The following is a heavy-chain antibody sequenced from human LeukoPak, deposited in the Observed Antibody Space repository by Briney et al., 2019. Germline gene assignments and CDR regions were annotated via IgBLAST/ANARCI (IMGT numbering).Heavy chain of an antibody. CDR2: IYTSGSA. V-gene: IGHV4-4*07. CDR1: GGSISSYY. CDR3: ARGTGATTVNYFDY. J-gene: IGHJ4*02. D-gene: IGHD1-26*01. Sequence: SETLSLTCTVSGGSISSYYWSWIRQPPGKGLEWIGRIYTSGSANYNPSLKSRVTMSVDTSKNQFSLKLSSVTAADTAVYYCARGTGATTVNYFDYWGQGALVTVSS.